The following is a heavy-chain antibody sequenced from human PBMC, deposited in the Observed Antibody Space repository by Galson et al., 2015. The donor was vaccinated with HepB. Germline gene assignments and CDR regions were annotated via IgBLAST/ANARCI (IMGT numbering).Heavy chain of an antibody. CDR2: ISPDGSST. CDR3: VRGLVGATFDS. D-gene: IGHD1-26*01. CDR1: GLMFRSSW. V-gene: IGHV3-74*01. Sequence: SLRLSCAASGLMFRSSWMHWVRQAPGKGLVWVSRISPDGSSTNYADSVKDRFTISRDNSKNTVYVQMNSLRAEDTAVYYCVRGLVGATFDSWGQGTLVTVSS. J-gene: IGHJ4*02.